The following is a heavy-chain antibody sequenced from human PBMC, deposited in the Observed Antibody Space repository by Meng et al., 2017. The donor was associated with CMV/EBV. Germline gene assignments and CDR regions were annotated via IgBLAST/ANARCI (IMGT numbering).Heavy chain of an antibody. CDR3: ARGGVGWELLGSPFDY. CDR1: GFTFSSYA. V-gene: IGHV3-30*04. D-gene: IGHD1-26*01. CDR2: ISYDGSNK. Sequence: GGSLRLSCAASGFTFSSYAMHWVRQAPGKGLEWVAVISYDGSNKYYADSVKGRFTISRDNSKNTLYLQMNSLRAEDTAVYYCARGGVGWELLGSPFDYWGQGTLVTVSS. J-gene: IGHJ4*02.